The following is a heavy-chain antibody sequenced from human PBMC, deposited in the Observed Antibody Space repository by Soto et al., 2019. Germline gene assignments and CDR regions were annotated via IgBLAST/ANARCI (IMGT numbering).Heavy chain of an antibody. CDR3: AHVGTILGVVILDY. CDR2: IYWDDDN. J-gene: IGHJ4*02. CDR1: GFSLSTSGVG. V-gene: IGHV2-5*02. D-gene: IGHD3-3*01. Sequence: QITLKESGPTLVKPTQTLTLTCTFSGFSLSTSGVGVGWIRQPPGKPLEWLALIYWDDDNRYSPSMKSRLTITKDTSKNHVVLTMDNMDPVDTATYYCAHVGTILGVVILDYWGQGTLVTVSS.